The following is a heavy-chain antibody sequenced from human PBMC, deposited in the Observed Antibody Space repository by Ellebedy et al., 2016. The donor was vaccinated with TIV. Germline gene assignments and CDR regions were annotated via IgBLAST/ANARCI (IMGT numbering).Heavy chain of an antibody. Sequence: ASVQVSCXASGYTFTDYYIHWVRQAPGQGLEWMGWINPNSGGTNYAQKFQGWVTMTRDTYISTAYMELSRLRSDDTAVYYCARGGDYYGMDVWGQGTTVTVSS. V-gene: IGHV1-2*04. CDR2: INPNSGGT. CDR3: ARGGDYYGMDV. D-gene: IGHD2-21*01. J-gene: IGHJ6*02. CDR1: GYTFTDYY.